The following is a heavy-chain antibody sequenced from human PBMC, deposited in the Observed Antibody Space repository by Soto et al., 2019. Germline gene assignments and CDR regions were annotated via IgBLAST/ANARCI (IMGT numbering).Heavy chain of an antibody. Sequence: SVKVSCKASGFTFTSSAFQWVRQARGQRLEWIGWIAVGSGYTNYAQRFQDRVTLTRDMSTATTYMELSRLTSEDTAVYYCATRDPGHYWGQGTLVTVSS. CDR3: ATRDPGHY. V-gene: IGHV1-58*01. CDR2: IAVGSGYT. CDR1: GFTFTSSA. J-gene: IGHJ4*02.